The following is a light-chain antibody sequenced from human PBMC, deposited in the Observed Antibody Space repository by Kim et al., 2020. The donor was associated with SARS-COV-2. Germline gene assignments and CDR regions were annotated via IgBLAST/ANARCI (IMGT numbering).Light chain of an antibody. CDR2: RNN. CDR1: SSNIGSNY. J-gene: IGLJ1*01. Sequence: ELTQPPSASGTPGQGVTISCSGSSSNIGSNYVYWYQQLPGTAPQLLIYRNNQRPSGVPDRFSGSKSGTSASLAISGLRSEDEADYYCAAWDDSLSGYVFGTGTKVTVL. V-gene: IGLV1-47*01. CDR3: AAWDDSLSGYV.